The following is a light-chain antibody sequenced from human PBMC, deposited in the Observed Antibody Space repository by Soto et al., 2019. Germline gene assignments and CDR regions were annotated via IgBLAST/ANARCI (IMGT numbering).Light chain of an antibody. V-gene: IGKV1-27*01. CDR1: RGIGNA. CDR3: QKYDSAPT. Sequence: DIQVTQTPSSLSASVGDGVTITCRPSRGIGNALAWYQQKPGTVPKILIHSASTLQSGVPSRFSGSGSGTDFTLTISSLQPEDVASYYCQKYDSAPTFAPGTKVDI. CDR2: SAS. J-gene: IGKJ1*01.